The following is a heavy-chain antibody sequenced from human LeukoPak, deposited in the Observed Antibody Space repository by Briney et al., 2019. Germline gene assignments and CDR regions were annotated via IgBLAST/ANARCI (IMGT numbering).Heavy chain of an antibody. D-gene: IGHD4-17*01. CDR2: INPTGTST. J-gene: IGHJ5*02. CDR3: ARDHSTTAAPDRPMWWFDP. CDR1: GFTFSNHY. V-gene: IGHV1-46*01. Sequence: APVKVSCKASGFTFSNHYMHWVRQAPGQGLEWVGVINPTGTSTTYSQKFQGRVTMTRDTSTSTVYMALSDLRSEDTAVYYCARDHSTTAAPDRPMWWFDPWGQGTLVTVSS.